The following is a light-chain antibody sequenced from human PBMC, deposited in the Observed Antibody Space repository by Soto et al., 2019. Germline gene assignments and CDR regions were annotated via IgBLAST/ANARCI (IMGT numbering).Light chain of an antibody. CDR1: SSDVGGYNY. CDR2: DVS. CDR3: CSYAGSYYV. Sequence: QSALTQPRSVSGSPGQSVTISCTGTSSDVGGYNYVSWYQQHPGKAPKLMIYDVSKRPSGVPDRFSGSKSGNTASLTISGVQAKDEAYYFCCSYAGSYYVFGTGTKLTVL. J-gene: IGLJ1*01. V-gene: IGLV2-11*01.